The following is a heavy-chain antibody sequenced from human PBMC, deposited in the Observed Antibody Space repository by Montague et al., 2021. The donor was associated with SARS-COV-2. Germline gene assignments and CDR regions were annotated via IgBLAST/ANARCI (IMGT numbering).Heavy chain of an antibody. V-gene: IGHV4-59*01. Sequence: SETLSLTRTVSGVSINEYFWTWIRQTPGTGLDWIGYIFFNRGPIHNASLKNRVTISLDTSKSQVSLRLTSVTAADTAVYFCVSGRDGSYSHFHFWGQGALVPASS. CDR3: VSGRDGSYSHFHF. D-gene: IGHD4-11*01. CDR1: GVSINEYF. CDR2: IFFNRGP. J-gene: IGHJ1*01.